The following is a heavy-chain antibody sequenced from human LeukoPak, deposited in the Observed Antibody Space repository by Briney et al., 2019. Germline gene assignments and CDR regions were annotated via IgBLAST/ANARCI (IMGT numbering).Heavy chain of an antibody. Sequence: SETLSLTCTISGDSINGHYWSWIRQPPGKRLEWIGDIHYKGSTNYNLSLKSRVTISVDTSKNHLSLNLTSVLAAATAIYYCARRDTGWIYCDYWGQGILVTVSS. D-gene: IGHD6-19*01. J-gene: IGHJ4*02. CDR2: IHYKGST. V-gene: IGHV4-59*08. CDR1: GDSINGHY. CDR3: ARRDTGWIYCDY.